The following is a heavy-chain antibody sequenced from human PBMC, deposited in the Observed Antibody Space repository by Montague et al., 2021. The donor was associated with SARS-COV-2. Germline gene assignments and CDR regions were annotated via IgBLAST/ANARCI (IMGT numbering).Heavy chain of an antibody. J-gene: IGHJ4*02. V-gene: IGHV4-4*02. CDR2: IHHSGGT. D-gene: IGHD1-1*01. CDR1: GDSIDSGDW. Sequence: SETLSLTCTGSGDSIDSGDWWSWVRQAPGRGLEFIGEIHHSGGTNYNPSLRSRVTMSVDKSKNQFSLSLSSVTAADTAVYYCARVPLVGPTAGTSDYWGLGTLVAVSS. CDR3: ARVPLVGPTAGTSDY.